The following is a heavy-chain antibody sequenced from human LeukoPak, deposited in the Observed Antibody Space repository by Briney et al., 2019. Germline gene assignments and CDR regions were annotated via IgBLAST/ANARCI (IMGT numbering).Heavy chain of an antibody. CDR1: GFTFSSYA. J-gene: IGHJ4*02. CDR2: IRGSCDST. D-gene: IGHD4-17*01. V-gene: IGHV3-23*01. CDR3: SRGTDYGDYAGEGY. Sequence: GRSLRLSCAASGFTFSSYAMRRVRQAPGTRLGGVSDIRGSCDSTYYADSVKGRFTISRDNSKNTLYLQMNSLRAEDTAIYYCSRGTDYGDYAGEGYWGQGTLVSVSS.